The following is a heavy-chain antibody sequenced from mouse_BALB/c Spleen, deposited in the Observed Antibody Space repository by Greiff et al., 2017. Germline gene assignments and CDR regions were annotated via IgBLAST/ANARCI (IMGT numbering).Heavy chain of an antibody. CDR3: ARPDGYNGYGMAY. V-gene: IGHV14-1*02. D-gene: IGHD2-3*01. Sequence: EVQLQQSGAELVRPGASVKLSCKASGFNIKDYYMHWVKQRPEQGLEWIGWIDPENGNTIYDPKFQGKASITADTSSNTAYLQLSSLTSEDTAVYYCARPDGYNGYGMAYWGQGTPVTVSS. CDR2: IDPENGNT. CDR1: GFNIKDYY. J-gene: IGHJ4*01.